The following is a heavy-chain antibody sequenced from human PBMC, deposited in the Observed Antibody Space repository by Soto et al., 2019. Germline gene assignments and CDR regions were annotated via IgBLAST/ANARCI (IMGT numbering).Heavy chain of an antibody. V-gene: IGHV3-74*01. CDR1: GFTFSNYW. CDR3: AFTMVRGVFGY. D-gene: IGHD3-10*01. Sequence: EVQLVESGGGLVQPGGSLRLSCAASGFTFSNYWMYWVRQAPGKGLVWVSRINSDGSSTSYADSVEGRFTISRDNAKNTLYLQMNSLRAEDTAVYYCAFTMVRGVFGYWGQGTLVTVSS. CDR2: INSDGSST. J-gene: IGHJ4*02.